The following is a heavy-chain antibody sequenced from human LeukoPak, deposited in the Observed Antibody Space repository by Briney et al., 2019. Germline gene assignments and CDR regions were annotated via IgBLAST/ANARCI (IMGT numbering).Heavy chain of an antibody. CDR1: GFTFSSYA. Sequence: GGSLRLSCAASGFTFSSYAMSWVRQAPGKGLEWVSAISGSGGSTYYADSVKGRFTTSRDNSKNTLYLQMNSLRAEDTAVYYCAKDLRQQLVLGYFDYWGQGTLVTVSS. V-gene: IGHV3-23*01. J-gene: IGHJ4*02. CDR2: ISGSGGST. D-gene: IGHD6-6*01. CDR3: AKDLRQQLVLGYFDY.